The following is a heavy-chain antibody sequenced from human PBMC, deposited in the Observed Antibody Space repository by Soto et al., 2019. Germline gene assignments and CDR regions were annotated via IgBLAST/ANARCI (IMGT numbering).Heavy chain of an antibody. Sequence: PGESLKISCKGSGYSFTKYWIGWVRQMPGKGLDLMGIIYPDNSDTRYSPSFQGQVTISADKSLSTAYLPWGSLKASDTAMHYCATSLYCSGGSCYTNFFWFDPWGQGTLVTVSS. CDR2: IYPDNSDT. CDR3: ATSLYCSGGSCYTNFFWFDP. D-gene: IGHD2-15*01. CDR1: GYSFTKYW. V-gene: IGHV5-51*01. J-gene: IGHJ5*02.